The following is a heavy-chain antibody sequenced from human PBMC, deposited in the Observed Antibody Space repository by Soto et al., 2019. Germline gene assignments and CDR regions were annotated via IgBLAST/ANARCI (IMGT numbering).Heavy chain of an antibody. Sequence: SETLSLTCTVSGRPITGDYWGWIRQPPGKALEYIGHIYYTGSTRYNPSLTSRVTISLDTSREQFSLKLTSVTAADTAVYYCARVLYYYDSSGPPNYYYYYGMDVWGQGTTVTVSS. V-gene: IGHV4-59*01. CDR3: ARVLYYYDSSGPPNYYYYYGMDV. J-gene: IGHJ6*02. D-gene: IGHD3-22*01. CDR2: IYYTGST. CDR1: GRPITGDY.